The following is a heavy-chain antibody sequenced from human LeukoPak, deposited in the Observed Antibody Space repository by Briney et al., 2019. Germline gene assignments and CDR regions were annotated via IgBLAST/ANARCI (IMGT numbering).Heavy chain of an antibody. V-gene: IGHV4-30-4*01. J-gene: IGHJ5*02. CDR1: GGFIRSGDYH. Sequence: TLSLTCTFCGGFIRSGDYHGTWIRQPPGKGVEGIGYLYYSGSTHYNSSLKSRLTISDGTSKNQFSLKLSSVTAADTAVYYCARGLRGIMIRGAITDLKWFDAWGQGTLVIVSS. D-gene: IGHD3-10*01. CDR2: LYYSGST. CDR3: ARGLRGIMIRGAITDLKWFDA.